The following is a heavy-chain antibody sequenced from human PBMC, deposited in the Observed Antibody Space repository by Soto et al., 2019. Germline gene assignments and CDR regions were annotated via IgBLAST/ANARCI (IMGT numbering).Heavy chain of an antibody. D-gene: IGHD6-6*01. V-gene: IGHV1-3*01. CDR1: GYMFTSYA. CDR2: INAGNGNT. Sequence: ASVKVSCKASGYMFTSYAMHWVRQAPGQRLEWMGWINAGNGNTKYSQKFQGRVTITRDTSASTAYMELSSLRSEDTAVYYCARDRTSIAARHYYYGMDVWGQGTTVTVSS. J-gene: IGHJ6*02. CDR3: ARDRTSIAARHYYYGMDV.